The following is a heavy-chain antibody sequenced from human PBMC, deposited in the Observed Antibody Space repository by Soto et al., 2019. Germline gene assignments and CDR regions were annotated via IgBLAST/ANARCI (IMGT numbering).Heavy chain of an antibody. CDR2: ISYDGSNK. D-gene: IGHD6-13*01. CDR3: AREVAAAGLYFDY. V-gene: IGHV3-30-3*01. J-gene: IGHJ4*02. Sequence: LRLSCAASGFTFSSYAMHWVRQAPGKGLEWVVVISYDGSNKYYADSVKGRFTISRDNSKNTLYLQMNSLRAEDTAVYYCAREVAAAGLYFDYWGQGTLVTVSS. CDR1: GFTFSSYA.